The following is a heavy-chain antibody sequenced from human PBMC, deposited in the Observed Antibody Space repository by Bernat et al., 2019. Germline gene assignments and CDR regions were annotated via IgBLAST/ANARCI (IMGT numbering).Heavy chain of an antibody. V-gene: IGHV4-61*02. Sequence: QVQLQESGPGLVKPSQTLSLTCTVSGGSISSGSYYWSWIRQPAGKGLEWIGRIYTSGSTNYNPSLKSRVTISVDTSKYQFSLKLSSVTAADTAVYYCARDGTYSSGWRDAFDIWGQGTMVTVSS. CDR1: GGSISSGSYY. J-gene: IGHJ3*02. D-gene: IGHD6-19*01. CDR2: IYTSGST. CDR3: ARDGTYSSGWRDAFDI.